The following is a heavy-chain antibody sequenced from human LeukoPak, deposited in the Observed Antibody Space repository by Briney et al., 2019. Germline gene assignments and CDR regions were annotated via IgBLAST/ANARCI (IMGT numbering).Heavy chain of an antibody. Sequence: APVKVSCKAPGYTFTGYYMHWVRQAPGQGLEWMGRINPNSGGTNYAQKFQGRVTMTRDTSITTAYMELSRLRSDDTAVYYCARDRAEYGGNSLGYWGQGPLVTVSS. CDR1: GYTFTGYY. CDR2: INPNSGGT. D-gene: IGHD4-23*01. CDR3: ARDRAEYGGNSLGY. J-gene: IGHJ4*02. V-gene: IGHV1-2*06.